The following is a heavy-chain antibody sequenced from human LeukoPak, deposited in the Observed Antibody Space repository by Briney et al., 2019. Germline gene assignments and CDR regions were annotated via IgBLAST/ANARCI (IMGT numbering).Heavy chain of an antibody. Sequence: GSLRLSCAASGFTFSSYSMNWVRQAPGKGLEWVSSISSSSSYIYYADSVKGRFTISRDNAKNSLYLQMNSLRAEDTAVYYCARILSGSYLADYWGQGTLVTVSS. CDR2: ISSSSSYI. V-gene: IGHV3-21*01. J-gene: IGHJ4*02. CDR1: GFTFSSYS. D-gene: IGHD1-26*01. CDR3: ARILSGSYLADY.